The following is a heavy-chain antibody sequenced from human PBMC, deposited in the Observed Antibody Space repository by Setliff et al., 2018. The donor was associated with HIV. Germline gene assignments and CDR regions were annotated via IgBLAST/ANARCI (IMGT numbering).Heavy chain of an antibody. CDR2: ISSSSSYI. Sequence: LSLSCAASGFTFSSYSMNWVRQAPGKGLEWVSYISSSSSYIYYADSVKGRFTISRDNAKNSLYLQMSSLRAEQTAVYYCARARYCSSTSCPWDAFDIWGQGTMVTVSS. D-gene: IGHD2-2*01. V-gene: IGHV3-21*05. J-gene: IGHJ3*02. CDR1: GFTFSSYS. CDR3: ARARYCSSTSCPWDAFDI.